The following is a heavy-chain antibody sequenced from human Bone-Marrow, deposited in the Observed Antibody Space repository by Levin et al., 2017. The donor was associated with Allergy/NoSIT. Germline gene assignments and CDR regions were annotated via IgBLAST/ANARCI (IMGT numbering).Heavy chain of an antibody. CDR3: TRGKKLVDL. CDR1: GFTFAAYW. J-gene: IGHJ5*02. V-gene: IGHV3-74*03. D-gene: IGHD1-7*01. Sequence: GGSLRLSCEASGFTFAAYWMHWVRQAPGEALVWVSRISGEGGSAEYADSVKGRFTISRDNSKNTLHLQMNSLSAEDTAVYYCTRGKKLVDLWGQGTLVTVSS. CDR2: ISGEGGSA.